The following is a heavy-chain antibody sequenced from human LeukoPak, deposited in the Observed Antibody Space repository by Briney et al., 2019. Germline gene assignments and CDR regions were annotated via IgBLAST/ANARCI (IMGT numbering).Heavy chain of an antibody. V-gene: IGHV1-2*06. CDR1: GYTLTDYY. CDR2: INPNSVGT. J-gene: IGHJ4*02. D-gene: IGHD3-22*01. CDR3: ARDGISLIVVPHQHPFFDY. Sequence: APSVKVSCTASGYTLTDYYMHWVRQAPGQGLEWMGRINPNSVGTNYAQKFQGRVTMTRDTSTSTVYMELSSLRSEDTAVYYCARDGISLIVVPHQHPFFDYWGQGTLVTVSS.